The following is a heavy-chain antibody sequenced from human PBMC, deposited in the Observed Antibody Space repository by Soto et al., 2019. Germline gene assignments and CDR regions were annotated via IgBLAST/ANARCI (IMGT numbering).Heavy chain of an antibody. D-gene: IGHD1-26*01. CDR1: GFTFGDYA. J-gene: IGHJ6*02. V-gene: IGHV3-49*03. CDR3: TRRVEWELPYGGYYYYGMDV. Sequence: GGSLRLSCTASGFTFGDYAMSWFRQAPGKGLEWVGFIRSKAYGGTTEYAASVKGRFTISRDDSKNTAYLQMNSLKTEDTAVYYCTRRVEWELPYGGYYYYGMDVWGQGTTVTVSS. CDR2: IRSKAYGGTT.